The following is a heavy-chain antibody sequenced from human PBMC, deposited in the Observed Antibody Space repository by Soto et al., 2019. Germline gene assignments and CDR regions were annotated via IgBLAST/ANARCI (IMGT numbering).Heavy chain of an antibody. CDR3: AKEVSLGSTVDLGY. V-gene: IGHV3-23*01. J-gene: IGHJ4*02. CDR1: GFTFTIFA. D-gene: IGHD7-27*01. Sequence: GGSLRLSCAASGFTFTIFAMSWVRQSPGRGLEWVSTISGSGGSTYYADAVKGRFTISRDNSMGTLYLQMKSLRVEDTAIYYCAKEVSLGSTVDLGYWGQGTLVTVSS. CDR2: ISGSGGST.